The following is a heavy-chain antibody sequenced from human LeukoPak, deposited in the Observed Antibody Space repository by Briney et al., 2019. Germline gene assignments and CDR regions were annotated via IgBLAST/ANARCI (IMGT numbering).Heavy chain of an antibody. V-gene: IGHV4-59*01. CDR1: GGSISDYY. J-gene: IGHJ5*02. D-gene: IGHD5-24*01. Sequence: WETLSLTCTVSGGSISDYYWSWIRQPPGKGLEWIGYMHHNGEIEYNPSLKSRVTISMDTAKNQLSLKVRSVIAADTATYYCVRGKNGYNPWGQGTLVTVSS. CDR2: MHHNGEI. CDR3: VRGKNGYNP.